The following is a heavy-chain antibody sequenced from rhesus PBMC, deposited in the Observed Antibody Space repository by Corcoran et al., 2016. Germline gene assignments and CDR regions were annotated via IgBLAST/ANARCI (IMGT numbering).Heavy chain of an antibody. J-gene: IGHJ4*01. D-gene: IGHD6-37*01. Sequence: QVQLQESGPGLVKPSETLSLTCVVSGGSFSSNWWSWIRQSPGKGLGWIGEVKGNSGSTNYIPSLKGRVTISKDASKSQFSLRLNSVTAADTAVYYCVKPSYDTGWSDYWGQGVLVTVSS. V-gene: IGHV4-80*01. CDR1: GGSFSSNW. CDR3: VKPSYDTGWSDY. CDR2: VKGNSGST.